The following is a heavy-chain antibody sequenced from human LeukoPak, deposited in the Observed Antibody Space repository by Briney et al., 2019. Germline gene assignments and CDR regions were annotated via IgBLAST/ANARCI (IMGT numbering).Heavy chain of an antibody. V-gene: IGHV3-23*01. Sequence: PGGSLRLSCAASGFTFSSFAMSWVRQAPGKGLEWVSVIGGFVTITYYADSVKGRFTISRDNSKNTLYLQMNSLRAEDTAVYYCAKGARLWFGELLSWGQGTLVTVSS. CDR2: IGGFVTIT. D-gene: IGHD3-10*01. CDR1: GFTFSSFA. J-gene: IGHJ5*02. CDR3: AKGARLWFGELLS.